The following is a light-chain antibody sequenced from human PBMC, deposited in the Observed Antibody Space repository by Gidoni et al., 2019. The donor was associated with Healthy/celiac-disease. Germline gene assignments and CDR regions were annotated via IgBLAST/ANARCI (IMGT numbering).Light chain of an antibody. J-gene: IGKJ1*01. Sequence: DIQMTQSPSTLSASVGDRVTITCRASQSISSWLAWYQQKPGKATKLLIYDASSLESGVPSRFSGSGAGTEFTITISSLQPDDFATYYCQQYNSDWTFGQGTKVEIK. CDR2: DAS. CDR1: QSISSW. CDR3: QQYNSDWT. V-gene: IGKV1-5*01.